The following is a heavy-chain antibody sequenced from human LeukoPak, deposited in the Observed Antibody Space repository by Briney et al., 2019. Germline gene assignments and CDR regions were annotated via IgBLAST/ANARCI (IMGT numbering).Heavy chain of an antibody. CDR1: GFTFSGYA. D-gene: IGHD2-2*01. V-gene: IGHV3-64*01. CDR2: MSSDGGTT. Sequence: GGSLRLSCAASGFTFSGYAMHWVRQAAGKGLEYVSAMSSDGGTTYYANSVRGRFTISRDNSKSTLYLQMGSLRAEDMGVHYCTRSCSSSKCFAAFDFWGQGTMLTVSS. CDR3: TRSCSSSKCFAAFDF. J-gene: IGHJ3*01.